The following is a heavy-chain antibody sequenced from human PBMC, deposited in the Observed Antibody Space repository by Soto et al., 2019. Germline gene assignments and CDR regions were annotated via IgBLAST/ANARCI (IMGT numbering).Heavy chain of an antibody. CDR2: NNSDGNST. CDR1: GFTFSNYW. D-gene: IGHD2-2*01. J-gene: IGHJ5*02. CDR3: ARADSTSPNWLDP. V-gene: IGHV3-74*03. Sequence: GGSLRLSCAASGFTFSNYWMHWVRQAPGKGLVWVSRNNSDGNSTKSADSVKGRFTISRDNAKNTLYLQMNSLGADDTAVYYCARADSTSPNWLDPWGQGILVTVSS.